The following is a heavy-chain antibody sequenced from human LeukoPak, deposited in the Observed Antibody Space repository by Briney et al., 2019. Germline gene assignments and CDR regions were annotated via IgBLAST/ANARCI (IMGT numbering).Heavy chain of an antibody. Sequence: GRSLRLSCAASGFTFSSYAMDWVRQAPGKGLEWVAVISYDGSNKYYADSVKGRFTISRDNSKNTLYLQMNSLRTEDTAVYYCARDSVWRVSTNCYHFDYWGQGTLVTVSS. CDR1: GFTFSSYA. J-gene: IGHJ4*02. V-gene: IGHV3-30-3*01. CDR2: ISYDGSNK. CDR3: ARDSVWRVSTNCYHFDY. D-gene: IGHD2-2*01.